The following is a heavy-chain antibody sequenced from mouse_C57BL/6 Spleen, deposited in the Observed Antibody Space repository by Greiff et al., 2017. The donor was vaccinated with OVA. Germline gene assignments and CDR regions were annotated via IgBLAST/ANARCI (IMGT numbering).Heavy chain of an antibody. CDR1: GFTFSSYA. J-gene: IGHJ2*01. CDR2: ISDGGNYT. D-gene: IGHD2-1*01. Sequence: EVMLVESGGGLVKPGGSLKLSCAASGFTFSSYAMSWVRQTPEKRLEWVATISDGGNYTYYPDNVKGRFTISRDNAKNNLYLQMSHLKSEDTAMYYCARDDGNYDYWGQGTTLTVSS. V-gene: IGHV5-4*01. CDR3: ARDDGNYDY.